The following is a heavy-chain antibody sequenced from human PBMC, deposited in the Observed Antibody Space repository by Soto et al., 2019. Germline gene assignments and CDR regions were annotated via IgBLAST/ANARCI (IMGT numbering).Heavy chain of an antibody. V-gene: IGHV3-11*01. CDR1: VFTVSDYY. Sequence: GSLRGSCAGSVFTVSDYYMSWIRQAPGKGLEWVSYISSSGDIIYYADSVKGRFTISRDNAKNSLYLQMNSLRAEDTAVYYCARDLGYYASDGYFDYWGQGTLVTV. D-gene: IGHD3-22*01. CDR2: ISSSGDII. J-gene: IGHJ4*02. CDR3: ARDLGYYASDGYFDY.